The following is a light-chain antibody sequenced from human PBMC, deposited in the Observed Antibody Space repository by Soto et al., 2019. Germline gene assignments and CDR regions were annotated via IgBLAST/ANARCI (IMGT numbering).Light chain of an antibody. CDR2: GAS. V-gene: IGKV3-20*01. CDR3: QQYGSSPST. J-gene: IGKJ5*01. Sequence: PGERATLSCRASQSVSSSYLAWYQQKPGQAPRLLIYGASSRATGIPDRFSGSGSGTEFTLTISSLQSEDFAVYYCQQYGSSPSTFGQGTRLEIK. CDR1: QSVSSSY.